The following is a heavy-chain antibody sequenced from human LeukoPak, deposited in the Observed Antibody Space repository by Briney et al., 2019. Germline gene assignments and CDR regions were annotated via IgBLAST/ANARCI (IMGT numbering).Heavy chain of an antibody. CDR1: GFSFSDFG. Sequence: GRSLRLSCVASGFSFSDFGMHWVRQAPGKGLEGVAVISYDGSNKYYADSVKGRFTISRDNSKNTLYMQVNSLKSEDTAVYYCARIHSGYEPPKEYYGMDVWGKGTTVTVSS. CDR2: ISYDGSNK. D-gene: IGHD5-12*01. V-gene: IGHV3-30*03. J-gene: IGHJ6*04. CDR3: ARIHSGYEPPKEYYGMDV.